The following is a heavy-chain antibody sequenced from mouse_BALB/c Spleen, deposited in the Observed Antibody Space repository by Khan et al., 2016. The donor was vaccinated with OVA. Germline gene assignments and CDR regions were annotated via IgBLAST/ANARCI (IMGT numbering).Heavy chain of an antibody. CDR3: ARGRGY. CDR1: GYSITSDYA. Sequence: EVQLQESGPGLVKPSQSLSLTCTVTGYSITSDYAWNWIRQFPGNKLEWMGYISYSGRTSYNPSLKSRISITRDTSKNQFFLQLISVTTEDTATYYYARGRGYWGQGTTLTVSS. J-gene: IGHJ2*01. CDR2: ISYSGRT. V-gene: IGHV3-2*02.